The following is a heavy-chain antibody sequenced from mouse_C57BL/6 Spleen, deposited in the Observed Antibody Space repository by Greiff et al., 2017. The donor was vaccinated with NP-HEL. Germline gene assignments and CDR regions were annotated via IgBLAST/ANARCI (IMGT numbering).Heavy chain of an antibody. J-gene: IGHJ2*01. Sequence: EVQVVESGGGLVKPGGSLKLSCAASGFTFSSYAMSWVRQTPEKRLEWVATISDGGSYTYYPDNVKGRFTISRDNAKNNLYLQMSHLKSEDTAMYYCARGGYYGSSLDYWGHSTTLTVSS. CDR2: ISDGGSYT. CDR3: ARGGYYGSSLDY. D-gene: IGHD1-1*01. CDR1: GFTFSSYA. V-gene: IGHV5-4*01.